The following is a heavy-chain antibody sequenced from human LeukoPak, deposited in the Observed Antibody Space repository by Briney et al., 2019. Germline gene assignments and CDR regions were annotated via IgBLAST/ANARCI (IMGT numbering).Heavy chain of an antibody. J-gene: IGHJ6*03. CDR3: TTDVWYSSGLSPRGHYYYYFTDG. CDR1: GLTSNNPW. V-gene: IGHV3-15*01. CDR2: FTTKGGGGPP. D-gene: IGHD6-19*01. Sequence: GGSLRLSCAATGLTSNNPWMSWVRQAPGKGLDWVGRFTTKGGGGPPDYAAPVKGRSTIARDDSINTLYLQMNSLNTEDSAVYYSTTDVWYSSGLSPRGHYYYYFTDGWGKGTAVTVYS.